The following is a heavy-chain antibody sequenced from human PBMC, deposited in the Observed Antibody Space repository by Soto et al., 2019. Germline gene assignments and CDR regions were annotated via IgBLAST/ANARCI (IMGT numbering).Heavy chain of an antibody. J-gene: IGHJ4*02. CDR3: ARYCRSTSCYDY. D-gene: IGHD2-2*01. Sequence: LRLSCAASGFSFSNYAMHWVRQAPGKGLEWVAVISYDGRDKYYEDSVKGRYTISRDKSKNTLFLQMNSLRAEDTAVYYCARYCRSTSCYDYWGQGTLVTVSS. V-gene: IGHV3-30*03. CDR2: ISYDGRDK. CDR1: GFSFSNYA.